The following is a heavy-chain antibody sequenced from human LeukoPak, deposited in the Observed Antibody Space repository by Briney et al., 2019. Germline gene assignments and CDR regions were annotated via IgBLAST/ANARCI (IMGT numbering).Heavy chain of an antibody. CDR2: ISAYNGNT. CDR1: GYTFTSYG. CDR3: ARDVWEGTYYYYYYMDV. Sequence: ASVKVSCKASGYTFTSYGISWVRQAPGQGLEWMGWISAYNGNTNYAQKLQGRVTMTTDTSTSTAYMELRSLRSDDTAVYYCARDVWEGTYYYYYYMDVWGKGTTVTVSS. D-gene: IGHD3-16*01. J-gene: IGHJ6*03. V-gene: IGHV1-18*01.